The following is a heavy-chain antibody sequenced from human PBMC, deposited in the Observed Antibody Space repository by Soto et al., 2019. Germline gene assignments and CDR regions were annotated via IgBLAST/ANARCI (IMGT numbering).Heavy chain of an antibody. J-gene: IGHJ6*02. CDR2: ISAYNGNT. CDR1: GYTFTTYG. D-gene: IGHD3-16*01. CDR3: ARVMTLTKQVLGGHNYGMDV. V-gene: IGHV1-18*01. Sequence: QVQLVQSGAEVKKPGASVKVSCKASGYTFTTYGVSWVRQAPGQGLEWMGWISAYNGNTNYAQKLQGRVTLTTDTSTSTAYMELRSLRSDDTADYYCARVMTLTKQVLGGHNYGMDVWGQGTTVTVSS.